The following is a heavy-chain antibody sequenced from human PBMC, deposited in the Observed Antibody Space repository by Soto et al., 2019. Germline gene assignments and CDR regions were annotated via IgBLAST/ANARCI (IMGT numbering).Heavy chain of an antibody. V-gene: IGHV4-30-2*01. CDR1: GGSISSGPYS. CDR3: ARGCSSASCYTGFDP. Sequence: PSETLSLTFTVSGGSISSGPYSWTWIRQPPGKGLEWLGYIYYSGKTDYNPSLRSRVSISVDRSNNQFSLILTSVTAADSAVYFCARGCSSASCYTGFDPWGQGTLVTVSS. CDR2: IYYSGKT. D-gene: IGHD2-2*02. J-gene: IGHJ5*02.